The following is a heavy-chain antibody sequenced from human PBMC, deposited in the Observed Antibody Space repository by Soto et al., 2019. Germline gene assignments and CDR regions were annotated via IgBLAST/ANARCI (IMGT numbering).Heavy chain of an antibody. V-gene: IGHV3-30*04. J-gene: IGHJ4*02. CDR1: GFTFSSYA. CDR2: ISYDGSNK. D-gene: IGHD1-26*01. CDR3: APQTGGGSYFDY. Sequence: GGSLRLSCAASGFTFSSYAMHWVRQAPGKGLEWVAVISYDGSNKYYADSVKGRFTISRDNSKNTLYLQMNSLRAEDTAVYYCAPQTGGGSYFDYWGQGTLVTVSS.